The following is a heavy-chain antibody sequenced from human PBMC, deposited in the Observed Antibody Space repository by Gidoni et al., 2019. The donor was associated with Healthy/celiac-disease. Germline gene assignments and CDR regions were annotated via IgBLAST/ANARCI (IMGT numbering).Heavy chain of an antibody. D-gene: IGHD5-12*01. J-gene: IGHJ6*02. CDR2: IKQDGSEK. CDR3: ARASSGYDHFGGYYYYYGMDV. CDR1: GFTLSSDW. V-gene: IGHV3-7*03. Sequence: GESGGGLVQPGGSLRLSCAASGFTLSSDWMSWVRQAPGKGLEWVANIKQDGSEKYDVDSVKGRFTISRDNAKNSLDLQMNSLRAEDTAVYYCARASSGYDHFGGYYYYYGMDVWGQGTTVTVSS.